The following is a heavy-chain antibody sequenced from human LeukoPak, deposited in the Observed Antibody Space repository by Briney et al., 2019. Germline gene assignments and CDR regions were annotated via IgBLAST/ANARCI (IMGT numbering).Heavy chain of an antibody. Sequence: VNVSCKASGGTFSSYAISWVRQAPGQGLEWMGGIIPIFGTANYAQKFQGRVTITADESTSTAYMELSSLRSEDTAVYYCARSRGSCYSCGDYWGQGTLVTVSS. CDR3: ARSRGSCYSCGDY. CDR1: GGTFSSYA. D-gene: IGHD2-15*01. J-gene: IGHJ4*02. CDR2: IIPIFGTA. V-gene: IGHV1-69*13.